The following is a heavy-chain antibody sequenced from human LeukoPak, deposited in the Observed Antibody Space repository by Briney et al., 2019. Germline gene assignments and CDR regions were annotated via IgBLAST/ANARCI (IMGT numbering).Heavy chain of an antibody. J-gene: IGHJ3*02. CDR3: ARDSPSHDAFDI. V-gene: IGHV4-59*11. Sequence: SETLSLTCTVSGDSMHDHFWNWIRQPPGKGLEWIGHIYDNGYTNYNPSLKSRVTISVDTSKNQFSLKLSSVTAADTAVYYCARDSPSHDAFDIWGQGTMVTVSS. CDR1: GDSMHDHF. CDR2: IYDNGYT.